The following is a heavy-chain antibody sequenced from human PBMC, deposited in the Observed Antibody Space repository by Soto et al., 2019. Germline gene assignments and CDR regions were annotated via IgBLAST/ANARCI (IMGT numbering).Heavy chain of an antibody. D-gene: IGHD6-13*01. CDR2: ISGSGGST. V-gene: IGHV3-23*01. CDR1: GFTFSSYA. CDR3: AKDQKGGGSGWYRHY. Sequence: EVQLLESGGGLVQPGGSLRLSCAASGFTFSSYAMSWVRQAPGKGLEWVSAISGSGGSTYYADSVKGRFTISRDNSKNMLYLQRNSLRPEDTALYYCAKDQKGGGSGWYRHYWGQGTLVTVSS. J-gene: IGHJ4*02.